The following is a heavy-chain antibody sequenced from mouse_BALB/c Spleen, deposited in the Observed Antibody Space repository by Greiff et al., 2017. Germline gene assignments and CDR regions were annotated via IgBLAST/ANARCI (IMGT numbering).Heavy chain of an antibody. J-gene: IGHJ4*01. Sequence: QVQLQQSGAELVRPGTSVKVSCKASGYAFTNYLIEWVKQRPGQGLEWIGVINPGSGGTNYNEKFKGKATLTADKSSSTAYMQLSSLTSDDSAVYFCARGRTSAMDYWGQGTSVTVSS. CDR2: INPGSGGT. V-gene: IGHV1-54*01. CDR3: ARGRTSAMDY. CDR1: GYAFTNYL.